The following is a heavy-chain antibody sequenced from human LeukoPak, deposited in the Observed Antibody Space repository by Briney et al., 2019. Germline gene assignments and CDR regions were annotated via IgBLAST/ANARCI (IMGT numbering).Heavy chain of an antibody. CDR2: ISGDGNST. CDR1: GFTFDDYC. D-gene: IGHD1-26*01. V-gene: IGHV3-43*02. Sequence: PGGSQRLSCAASGFTFDDYCMHWVRQAPGKGLEWVSLISGDGNSTYYADSVKGRFTICRDNSKNSLYLQMNSLRGEDTALYYCAKDRGSYPDYWGQGALVTVSS. J-gene: IGHJ4*02. CDR3: AKDRGSYPDY.